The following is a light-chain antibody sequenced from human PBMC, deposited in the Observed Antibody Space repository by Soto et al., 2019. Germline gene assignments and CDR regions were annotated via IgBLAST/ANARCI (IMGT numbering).Light chain of an antibody. Sequence: DIQMTQSPSTLSATIGDRVTITCRASQTISPWLAWYQHKPGKAPRLLIYKTSTLATEVPSRFSGSGSGTEFTLTINSLQPDDFATYFCQQYFVSSWTFGQGTKVEIK. V-gene: IGKV1-5*03. CDR2: KTS. J-gene: IGKJ1*01. CDR1: QTISPW. CDR3: QQYFVSSWT.